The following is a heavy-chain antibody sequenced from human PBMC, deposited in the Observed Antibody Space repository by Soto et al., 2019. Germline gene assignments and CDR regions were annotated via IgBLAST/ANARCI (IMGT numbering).Heavy chain of an antibody. CDR1: GFTFNSFG. Sequence: QVQLVESGGGVVQPGGSLRLSCVGSGFTFNSFGMHWVRQAPGKGLEWVAGISYDGTSQNYADSVKGRVSISRDNSGNTLYLQINSLGAEDTAEYHCAKETLAGSDIYYYRDVLGKGTAVTVSS. CDR3: AKETLAGSDIYYYRDV. CDR2: ISYDGTSQ. V-gene: IGHV3-30*18. D-gene: IGHD3-10*01. J-gene: IGHJ6*03.